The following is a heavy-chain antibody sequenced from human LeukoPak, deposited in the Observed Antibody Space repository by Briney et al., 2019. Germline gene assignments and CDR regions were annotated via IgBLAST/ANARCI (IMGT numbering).Heavy chain of an antibody. D-gene: IGHD6-13*01. V-gene: IGHV3-9*01. CDR3: VKVTAAGFVDH. J-gene: IGHJ4*02. CDR1: GLTLDDYA. Sequence: PGRSLRLACAASGLTLDDYAMHSVRQAPGKGLEWGSGIGVDSGGIVYADSVKGRFTISRDNAKNSLYLQMHSLGAEDTALYYCVKVTAAGFVDHWGQGTLVTVSS. CDR2: IGVDSGGI.